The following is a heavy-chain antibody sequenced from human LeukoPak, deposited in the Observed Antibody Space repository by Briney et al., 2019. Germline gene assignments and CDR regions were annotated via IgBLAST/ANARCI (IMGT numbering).Heavy chain of an antibody. J-gene: IGHJ4*02. CDR3: ARAARDYDY. CDR2: INPSGGST. CDR1: GYTFTSYY. V-gene: IGHV1-46*01. Sequence: ASVKVSCKASGYTFTSYYMHWVRQAPGQGLEWMGIINPSGGSTSYAQKFQGRVTMTRDTSTSTAYMELSRLRSDDTAVYYCARAARDYDYWGQGTPVTVSS.